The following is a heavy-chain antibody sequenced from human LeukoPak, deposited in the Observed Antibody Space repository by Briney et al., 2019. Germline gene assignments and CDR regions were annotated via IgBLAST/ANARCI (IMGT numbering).Heavy chain of an antibody. CDR1: GYSISSGYY. V-gene: IGHV4-38-2*01. CDR2: VYHSGST. J-gene: IGHJ4*02. CDR3: AGVEWLLGGGGLDH. D-gene: IGHD5-12*01. Sequence: PSETLSLTCGVSGYSISSGYYWGWIRQPPGKGLEWIESVYHSGSTYSNPSLKSRVTISLDTSNNQFSLKLSSVAAADTAVYFSAGVEWLLGGGGLDHGGQGTLVTVSS.